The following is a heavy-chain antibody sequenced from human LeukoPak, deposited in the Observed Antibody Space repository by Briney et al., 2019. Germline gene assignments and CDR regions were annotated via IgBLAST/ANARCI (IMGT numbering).Heavy chain of an antibody. CDR2: IKQDGSEK. D-gene: IGHD3-9*01. CDR3: ARANATYYDILTGYPPYYFDY. CDR1: GFTFSSYW. J-gene: IGHJ4*02. V-gene: IGHV3-7*01. Sequence: SGGSLRLSCAASGFTFSSYWMSWVRQAPGKGLEWVANIKQDGSEKYYVDSVKGRFTISRDNAKNSLYLQMNSLRAEDTAVYYCARANATYYDILTGYPPYYFDYWGQGTLVTVSS.